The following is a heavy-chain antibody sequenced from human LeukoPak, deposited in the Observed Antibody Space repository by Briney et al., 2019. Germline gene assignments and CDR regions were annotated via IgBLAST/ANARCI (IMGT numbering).Heavy chain of an antibody. V-gene: IGHV1-8*03. CDR2: MNPKSGNT. CDR3: ARDTSGQTRADDAFDI. D-gene: IGHD6-19*01. CDR1: GYTFFSHD. Sequence: ASVKVSCKASGYTFFSHDINWVRQATGQGLEWMGWMNPKSGNTGCAQKFQGRVTITRDTSINTAYMELSSLISEDTAVYYCARDTSGQTRADDAFDIWGQGTMVTVSS. J-gene: IGHJ3*02.